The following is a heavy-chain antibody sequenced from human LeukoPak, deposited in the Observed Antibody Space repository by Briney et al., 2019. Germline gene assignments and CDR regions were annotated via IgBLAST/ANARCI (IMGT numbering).Heavy chain of an antibody. J-gene: IGHJ5*02. CDR3: ARALTTVTRRFDP. CDR2: IIPIFGTA. Sequence: GSSVKVSCKASGGTFSSYAISWVRQAPGQGLEWMGRIIPIFGTANYAQKFQGRVTITTDESTSTAYMELRSLRSDDTAVYYCARALTTVTRRFDPWGQGTLVTVSS. CDR1: GGTFSSYA. V-gene: IGHV1-69*05. D-gene: IGHD4-17*01.